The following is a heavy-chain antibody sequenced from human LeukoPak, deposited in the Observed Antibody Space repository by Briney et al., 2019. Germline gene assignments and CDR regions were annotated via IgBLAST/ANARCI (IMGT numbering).Heavy chain of an antibody. V-gene: IGHV1-69*06. D-gene: IGHD3-10*01. CDR2: IIPIFGTA. J-gene: IGHJ4*02. CDR3: ARDQRPSSDPFRGPLGWFGFGGYFDY. CDR1: GGTFSSYA. Sequence: ASVKVSCKASGGTFSSYAISWVRQAPGQGLEWMGGIIPIFGTANYAQKFQGRVTITADKSTSTAYMELSSLRSEDTAVYYCARDQRPSSDPFRGPLGWFGFGGYFDYWGQGTLVTVSS.